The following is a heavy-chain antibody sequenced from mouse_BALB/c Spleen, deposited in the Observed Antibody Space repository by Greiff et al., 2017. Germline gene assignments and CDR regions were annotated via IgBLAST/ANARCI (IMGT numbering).Heavy chain of an antibody. CDR2: IDPENGDT. CDR1: GFNIKDYY. D-gene: IGHD1-1*01. Sequence: EVQLVESGAELVRSGASVKLSCTASGFNIKDYYMHWVKQRPEQGLEWIGWIDPENGDTEYAPKFQGKATMTADTSSNTAYLQLSSLTSEDTAVYYCNVNGRAFDYWGQGTTLTVSS. J-gene: IGHJ2*01. CDR3: NVNGRAFDY. V-gene: IGHV14-4*02.